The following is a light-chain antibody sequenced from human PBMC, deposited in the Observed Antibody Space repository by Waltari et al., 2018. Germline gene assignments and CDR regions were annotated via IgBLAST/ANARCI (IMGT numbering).Light chain of an antibody. CDR2: EVS. V-gene: IGLV2-14*01. CDR3: SSYTRSSTVV. J-gene: IGLJ2*01. CDR1: SSDVGGYNY. Sequence: QSALTQPASVSGSPGQSITIPCTGTSSDVGGYNYVSWYQQHPGKAPKLMIYEVSNRPPGVSHRFSGSKSGNAAPLTITGLQAEDEADYYCSSYTRSSTVVFGGGPKLTVL.